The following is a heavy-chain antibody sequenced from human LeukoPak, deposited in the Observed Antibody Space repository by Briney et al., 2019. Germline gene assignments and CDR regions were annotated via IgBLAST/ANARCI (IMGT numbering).Heavy chain of an antibody. D-gene: IGHD3-10*01. V-gene: IGHV3-21*01. CDR2: ISSSSSYI. Sequence: GGSLRLSCAASGFTFSSYSMNWVRQAPGKGLEWVSSISSSSSYIYYADSAKGRFTISRDNAKNSLYLQMNSLRAEDTAVYYCARRTMVREKYYYYYYGMDVWGQGTTVTVSS. CDR1: GFTFSSYS. CDR3: ARRTMVREKYYYYYYGMDV. J-gene: IGHJ6*02.